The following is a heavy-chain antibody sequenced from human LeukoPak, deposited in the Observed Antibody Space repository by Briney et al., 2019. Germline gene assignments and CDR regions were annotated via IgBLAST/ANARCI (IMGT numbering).Heavy chain of an antibody. V-gene: IGHV3-30-3*01. Sequence: PGGSLRLSCVGSGFVFSKYAVHWVRQAPGKGLEWVAVVSYDGDFKLYGDSVKGRFTISRDNSQNMLFLQMSDLRPQDAATYFCARDPYSHDSSGFSYFLQYWGQGTVVTVSS. D-gene: IGHD6-19*01. CDR3: ARDPYSHDSSGFSYFLQY. CDR2: VSYDGDFK. J-gene: IGHJ4*02. CDR1: GFVFSKYA.